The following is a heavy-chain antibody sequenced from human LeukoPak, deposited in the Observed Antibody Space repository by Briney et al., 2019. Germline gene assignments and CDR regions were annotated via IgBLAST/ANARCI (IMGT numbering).Heavy chain of an antibody. CDR2: IYHSGST. J-gene: IGHJ4*02. CDR1: GYSISSGYY. D-gene: IGHD6-13*01. CDR3: ARIPSIAAAEPYYFDY. V-gene: IGHV4-38-2*01. Sequence: PSETLSLTCAVSGYSISSGYYWGWIRQPPGKGLEWIGSIYHSGSTYYNPSLKSRVTISVDTSKNQFSLKLSSVTAADTAVYYCARIPSIAAAEPYYFDYWGQGTLVTVSS.